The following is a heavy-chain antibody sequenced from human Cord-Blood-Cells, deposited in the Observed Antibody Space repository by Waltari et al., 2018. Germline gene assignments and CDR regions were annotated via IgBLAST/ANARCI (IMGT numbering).Heavy chain of an antibody. D-gene: IGHD2-2*01. CDR3: ARLSLPVVPAAEGVDY. CDR1: GGSISSSSYY. Sequence: QLQLQESGPGLVKPSETLSLTCTVSGGSISSSSYYWGWIRQPPGKGLEWIGSIYYSGINSDDPSLTRRVTISVGPAKNQFSLKLSSVTAEDTAVYYGARLSLPVVPAAEGVDYWGQGTLVTVSS. J-gene: IGHJ4*02. V-gene: IGHV4-39*01. CDR2: IYYSGIN.